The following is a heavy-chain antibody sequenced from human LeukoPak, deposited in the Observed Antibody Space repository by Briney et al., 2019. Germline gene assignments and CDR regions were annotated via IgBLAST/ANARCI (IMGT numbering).Heavy chain of an antibody. Sequence: GGSLRLSCSASGITFSNYGMHWVRQAPGKGLEYVSAISSNGGSTYYADSVKGRFTISRDNSKNTLYLQMSSLRAEDTAVYYCVKDGDYGNDAFDIWGQGTMVTVSS. V-gene: IGHV3-64D*09. CDR3: VKDGDYGNDAFDI. CDR2: ISSNGGST. J-gene: IGHJ3*02. D-gene: IGHD4-17*01. CDR1: GITFSNYG.